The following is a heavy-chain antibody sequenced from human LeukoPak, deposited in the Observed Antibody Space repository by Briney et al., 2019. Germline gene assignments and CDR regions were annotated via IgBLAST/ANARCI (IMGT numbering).Heavy chain of an antibody. CDR3: ARRPAADPMYFDY. J-gene: IGHJ4*02. Sequence: VGSLRLSCTASGFTFTNDAMSWGRQTPGKGVGWVATIHGSGVYTDYAESVKGRFTISRDNSKNILFLQINSLRAEDTAIYYCARRPAADPMYFDYWGQGTLVTVSS. CDR2: IHGSGVYT. D-gene: IGHD6-25*01. V-gene: IGHV3-23*01. CDR1: GFTFTNDA.